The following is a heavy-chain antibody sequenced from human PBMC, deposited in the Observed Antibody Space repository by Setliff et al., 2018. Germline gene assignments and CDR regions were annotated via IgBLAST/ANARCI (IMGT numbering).Heavy chain of an antibody. Sequence: TSETLSLTCAAYGGTFSDYHWTWIRQSPEKGLEWIGFFFYSGDTKSNPSLKSRGTMSVDTSKNQFSLKLNSVTAADTAVYYCARDRTYYGSGTYTRYFDYWGQGTLVTVSS. V-gene: IGHV4-59*01. CDR3: ARDRTYYGSGTYTRYFDY. CDR1: GGTFSDYH. J-gene: IGHJ4*02. D-gene: IGHD3-10*01. CDR2: FFYSGDT.